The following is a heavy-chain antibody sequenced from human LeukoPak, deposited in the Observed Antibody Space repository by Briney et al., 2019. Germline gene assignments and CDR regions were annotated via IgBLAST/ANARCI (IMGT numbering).Heavy chain of an antibody. CDR1: GFTFTNAW. CDR3: AKGLYGSGSYSDY. CDR2: ISGSGGST. D-gene: IGHD3-10*01. Sequence: GGSLRLSCAVPGFTFTNAWMSWVRQAPGKGLEWVSAISGSGGSTYYADSVKGRFTISRDNSKNTLYLQMNSLRAEDTAVYYCAKGLYGSGSYSDYWGQGTLVTVSS. V-gene: IGHV3-23*01. J-gene: IGHJ4*02.